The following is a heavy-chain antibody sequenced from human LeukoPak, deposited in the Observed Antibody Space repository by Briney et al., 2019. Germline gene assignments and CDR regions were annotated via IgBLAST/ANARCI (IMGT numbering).Heavy chain of an antibody. Sequence: GGSLRLSCAASGFTFSSYAMSWVRQAPGKGLEWVANIKQDGSEKYYVDSVKGRFTISRDNAKNSLYLQMNSLRAEDTAVYYCYGMDVWGQGTTVTVSS. CDR2: IKQDGSEK. CDR3: YGMDV. CDR1: GFTFSSYA. V-gene: IGHV3-7*03. J-gene: IGHJ6*02.